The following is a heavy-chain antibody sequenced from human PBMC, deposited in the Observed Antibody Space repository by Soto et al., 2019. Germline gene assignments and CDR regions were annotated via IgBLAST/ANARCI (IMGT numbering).Heavy chain of an antibody. CDR2: IIPIFGTA. D-gene: IGHD1-7*01. CDR3: ARLVLDWNLGWPFDY. Sequence: SVKVSCKACGATFSRYAISWLRQARGQGLEWMGGIIPIFGTANYAQKFQGRVTITADESTSTAYMELSSLRSEDTAVYYCARLVLDWNLGWPFDYWGQGTLVTVSS. J-gene: IGHJ4*02. CDR1: GATFSRYA. V-gene: IGHV1-69*13.